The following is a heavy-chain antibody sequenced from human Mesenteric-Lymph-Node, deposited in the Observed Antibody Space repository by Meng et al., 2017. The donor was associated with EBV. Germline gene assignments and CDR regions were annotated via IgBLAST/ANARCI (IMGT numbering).Heavy chain of an antibody. CDR3: ASASDGYNFGIDR. CDR2: VYHSGTT. D-gene: IGHD3-3*01. Sequence: QGQLQGSGPGLVKPSQTLSLTCAVSDDSIIGSTWWTWVRQPPGKGLEWIGEVYHSGTTNYNPSLKSRVTISVDKSENQFSLNLSSVTAADTAVYYCASASDGYNFGIDRWGQGTLVTVSS. V-gene: IGHV4-4*02. CDR1: DDSIIGSTW. J-gene: IGHJ5*02.